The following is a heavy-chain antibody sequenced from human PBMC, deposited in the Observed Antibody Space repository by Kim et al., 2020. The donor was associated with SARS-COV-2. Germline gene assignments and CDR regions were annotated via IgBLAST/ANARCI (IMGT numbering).Heavy chain of an antibody. V-gene: IGHV4-39*07. CDR3: ARDLVAAPVFEAFDI. Sequence: SETLSLTCTVSGASITSNSDSFYWGWIRQPPGKGLEWIGSIFHTGSTYYNPSLISRVTISIDTSKNQFSLRLTSVTAADTAVYYCARDLVAAPVFEAFDIWGHGTMVTVSS. J-gene: IGHJ3*02. D-gene: IGHD2-15*01. CDR2: IFHTGST. CDR1: GASITSNSDSFY.